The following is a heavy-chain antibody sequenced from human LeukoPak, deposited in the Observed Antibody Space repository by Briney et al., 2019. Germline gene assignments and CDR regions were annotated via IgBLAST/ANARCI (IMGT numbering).Heavy chain of an antibody. CDR1: GGSFSGYY. Sequence: SETLSLTCAVYGGSFSGYYWSWIRQPPGKGLEWIGEINHSGSTNYNPSLKSRVTISVDTSKNQFSLKLSSVTAADTAVYYCARDYDFWSGPGYGMDVWGQGTTVTVSS. V-gene: IGHV4-34*01. CDR2: INHSGST. D-gene: IGHD3-3*01. CDR3: ARDYDFWSGPGYGMDV. J-gene: IGHJ6*02.